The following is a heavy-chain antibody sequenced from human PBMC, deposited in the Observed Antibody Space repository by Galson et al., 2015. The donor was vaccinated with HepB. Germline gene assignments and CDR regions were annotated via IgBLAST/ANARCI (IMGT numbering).Heavy chain of an antibody. D-gene: IGHD6-6*01. CDR2: ISGSGRHT. CDR1: GFTFTSYV. J-gene: IGHJ4*02. V-gene: IGHV3-23*01. Sequence: SLRLSCAASGFTFTSYVMSWVRQAPGKGPEWVSAISGSGRHTYYADSVKGRFTISRDNSKNSLDLQMSGLRAEDTALYYCAKGGIAARPLDFWGQGILVTVSS. CDR3: AKGGIAARPLDF.